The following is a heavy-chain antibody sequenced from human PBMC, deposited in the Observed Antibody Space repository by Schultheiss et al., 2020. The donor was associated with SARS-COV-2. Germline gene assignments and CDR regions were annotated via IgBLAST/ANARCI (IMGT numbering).Heavy chain of an antibody. J-gene: IGHJ4*02. CDR1: GFNFSSYA. CDR2: ISGSGGRT. D-gene: IGHD6-13*01. V-gene: IGHV3-23*01. Sequence: GGSLRLSCAASGFNFSSYAMSGVSQAPGKGLVWVSAISGSGGRTYYAYAEKGRFNITSDNSKNTLYLQMNGLTVENTAVYYCAMMQQLVHDYWGQGTLVTVSS. CDR3: AMMQQLVHDY.